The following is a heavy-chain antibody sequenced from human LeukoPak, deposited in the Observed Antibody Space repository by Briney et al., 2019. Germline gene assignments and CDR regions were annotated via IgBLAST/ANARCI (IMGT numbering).Heavy chain of an antibody. Sequence: SSETLSLTCTVSGGSISTNAYYWAWIRQPPGKGLEWIGYIYYSGSTNYNPSLKSRVTISVDTSKNQFSLKLSSVTAADTAVYYCAREKRAYWFDPWGQGTLVTVSS. J-gene: IGHJ5*02. V-gene: IGHV4-61*08. CDR2: IYYSGST. CDR1: GGSISTNAYY. CDR3: AREKRAYWFDP.